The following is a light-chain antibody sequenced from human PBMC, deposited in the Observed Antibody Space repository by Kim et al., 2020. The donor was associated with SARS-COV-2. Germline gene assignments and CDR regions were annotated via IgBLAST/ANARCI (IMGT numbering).Light chain of an antibody. CDR1: SSNIGAGYA. CDR2: TNT. J-gene: IGLJ2*01. Sequence: QSVLTQPPSVSGAPGQRVTISCTGTSSNIGAGYAVHWYQQFPGAPPKLLISTNTNRPSEVPDRFSVSTSGTSASLVITGLQAEDEADYYCQSYDNTWVFGGGTQLTVL. CDR3: QSYDNTWV. V-gene: IGLV1-40*01.